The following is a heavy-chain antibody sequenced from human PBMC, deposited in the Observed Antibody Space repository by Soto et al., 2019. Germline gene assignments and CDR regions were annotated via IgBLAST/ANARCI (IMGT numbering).Heavy chain of an antibody. Sequence: QEQLVQSGAEVKKPGSSVKVSCKAPGGTFRSYALHWVRQAPGHGREWMGGIISIVGPAQPPQKIQGRVTITANESTITAYMDLSSMRSEDTAVYYCAGIVAEFRGGISAYSHHGLDVWGQGTTVTVSS. CDR2: IISIVGPA. V-gene: IGHV1-69*01. CDR3: AGIVAEFRGGISAYSHHGLDV. J-gene: IGHJ6*02. D-gene: IGHD3-10*01. CDR1: GGTFRSYA.